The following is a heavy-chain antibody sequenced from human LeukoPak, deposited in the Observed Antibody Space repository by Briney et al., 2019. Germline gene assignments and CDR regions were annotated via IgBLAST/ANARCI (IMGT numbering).Heavy chain of an antibody. CDR1: GFTFSSFE. V-gene: IGHV3-48*03. D-gene: IGHD1-1*01. CDR3: ARATYYFDS. J-gene: IGHJ4*02. Sequence: GGSLRLSCAASGFTFSSFEMNWVRQVPGKGLEWVSYIGRGGIDLYYADSVKGRFTVSRDNAKNSLFLQMNSLRAEDTAVYYCARATYYFDSWGQGTLVTVSS. CDR2: IGRGGIDL.